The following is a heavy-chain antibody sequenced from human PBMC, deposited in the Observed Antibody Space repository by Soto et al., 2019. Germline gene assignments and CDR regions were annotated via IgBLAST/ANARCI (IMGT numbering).Heavy chain of an antibody. CDR3: ARDLVVVPAAMRYYYYYGMDV. CDR1: GYTFTSYY. CDR2: INPSGGST. Sequence: RASVKVSCKASGYTFTSYYMHWVRQAPGQGLEWMGIINPSGGSTSYAQKFQGRVTMTRDTSTSTVYMELSSLRSEDTAVYYCARDLVVVPAAMRYYYYYGMDVWGQGTTVTSP. J-gene: IGHJ6*02. V-gene: IGHV1-46*01. D-gene: IGHD2-2*01.